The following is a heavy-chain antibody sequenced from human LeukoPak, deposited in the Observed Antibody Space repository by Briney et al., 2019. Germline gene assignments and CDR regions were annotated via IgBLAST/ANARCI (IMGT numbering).Heavy chain of an antibody. Sequence: ASVKVSCKASGYTFTSYGISWVRQAPGQGLEWMGWMNPNSGNTGYAQKFQGRVTMTRNTSISTAYMELSSLRSEDTAVYYCARGGAVSYYYYYYMDVWGKGTTVTISS. CDR1: GYTFTSYG. D-gene: IGHD1-14*01. CDR2: MNPNSGNT. V-gene: IGHV1-8*02. J-gene: IGHJ6*03. CDR3: ARGGAVSYYYYYYMDV.